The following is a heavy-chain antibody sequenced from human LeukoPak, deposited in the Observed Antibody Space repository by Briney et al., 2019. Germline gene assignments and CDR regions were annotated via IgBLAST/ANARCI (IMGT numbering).Heavy chain of an antibody. CDR3: SRASAGSSWSPFDY. J-gene: IGHJ4*02. CDR2: INPNSGGT. D-gene: IGHD6-13*01. CDR1: GYTFIDYY. Sequence: ASVKVSCKASGYTFIDYYMNWVRQAPGQGLEWMGWINPNSGGTNYAQKFQGRVTMTRDTSISTAYMELSSLTSDDTAVYFCSRASAGSSWSPFDYWGQGALVTVSS. V-gene: IGHV1-2*02.